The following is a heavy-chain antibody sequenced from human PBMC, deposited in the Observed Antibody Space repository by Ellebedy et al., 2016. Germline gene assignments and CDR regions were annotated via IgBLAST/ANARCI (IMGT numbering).Heavy chain of an antibody. CDR1: GGSISSSSYY. CDR3: ARHVGLFYYYYMDV. CDR2: IYYSGST. V-gene: IGHV4-39*01. D-gene: IGHD3-16*01. J-gene: IGHJ6*03. Sequence: SETLSLXXTVSGGSISSSSYYWGWIRQPPGKGLEWIGSIYYSGSTYYNPSLKSRVTISVDTSKNQFSLKLSSVTAADTAVYYCARHVGLFYYYYMDVWGKGTTVTVSS.